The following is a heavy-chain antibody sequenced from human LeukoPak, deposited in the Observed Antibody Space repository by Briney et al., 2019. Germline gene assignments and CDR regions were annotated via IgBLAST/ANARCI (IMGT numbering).Heavy chain of an antibody. Sequence: GGSLRLSCAPSGFTFSSYWMTWVRQAPGKGLEWVANIKQDGSEKYYVDSVKGRFTISRDNAKNSLYLQMNSLRAEDTAVYYCARDLYSSSVDFDCWAREPWSPSPQ. V-gene: IGHV3-7*01. D-gene: IGHD6-6*01. CDR2: IKQDGSEK. CDR3: ARDLYSSSVDFDC. CDR1: GFTFSSYW. J-gene: IGHJ4*02.